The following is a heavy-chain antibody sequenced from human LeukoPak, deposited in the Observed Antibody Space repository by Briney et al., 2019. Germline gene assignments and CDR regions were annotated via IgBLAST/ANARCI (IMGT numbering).Heavy chain of an antibody. V-gene: IGHV4-61*02. CDR1: GGSISSGSYY. D-gene: IGHD6-13*01. J-gene: IGHJ6*04. CDR3: ARDRERDSSSWFNSPQGV. Sequence: SETLSLTCTVSGGSISSGSYYWSWIRQPAGKGLEWIGRIYTSGSTNYNPSLKSRVTISVDTSKNQFSLKLSSVTAADTAVYYCARDRERDSSSWFNSPQGVWGKGTTVTVSS. CDR2: IYTSGST.